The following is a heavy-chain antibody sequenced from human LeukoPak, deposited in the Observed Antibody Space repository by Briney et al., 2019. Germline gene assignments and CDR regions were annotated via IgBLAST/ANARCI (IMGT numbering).Heavy chain of an antibody. CDR3: AKGYGDLAAFDI. Sequence: GGSLRLSCAASGFTFRSYGMDWVRQAPGKGLEWVAFIRYDGNNKDYADSVKGRFTISRDNSKNTLYLQMNSLRAEDTAVYYCAKGYGDLAAFDIWGQGTMVTVSS. CDR1: GFTFRSYG. CDR2: IRYDGNNK. D-gene: IGHD4-17*01. V-gene: IGHV3-30*02. J-gene: IGHJ3*02.